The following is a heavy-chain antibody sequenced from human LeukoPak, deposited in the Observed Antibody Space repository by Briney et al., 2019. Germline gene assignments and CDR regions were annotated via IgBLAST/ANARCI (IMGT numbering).Heavy chain of an antibody. CDR1: GYTFTGYY. D-gene: IGHD6-19*01. Sequence: ASVKVSCKASGYTFTGYYMHWVRQAPGQGLEWMGWINPNSGGTNYAQKFQGRVTMTRDTSISTAYMELSRLRSDDTAVYYCARERQWLVRGGFDYWGQGTLVTVSS. J-gene: IGHJ4*02. V-gene: IGHV1-2*02. CDR3: ARERQWLVRGGFDY. CDR2: INPNSGGT.